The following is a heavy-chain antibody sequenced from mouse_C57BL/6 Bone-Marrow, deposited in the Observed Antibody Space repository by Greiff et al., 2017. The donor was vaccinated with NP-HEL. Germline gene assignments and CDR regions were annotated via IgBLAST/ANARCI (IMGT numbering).Heavy chain of an antibody. CDR3: ASKDYSNCFDY. CDR2: ISYDGSN. J-gene: IGHJ2*01. V-gene: IGHV3-6*01. D-gene: IGHD2-5*01. Sequence: EVQLVESGPGLVKPSQSLSLTCSVTGYSITSGYYWNWIRQFPGNKLEWMGYISYDGSNNYNPSLKNRISITRDTSKNQFFLKLNSVTTEDTATYYCASKDYSNCFDYWGQGTTLTVSS. CDR1: GYSITSGYY.